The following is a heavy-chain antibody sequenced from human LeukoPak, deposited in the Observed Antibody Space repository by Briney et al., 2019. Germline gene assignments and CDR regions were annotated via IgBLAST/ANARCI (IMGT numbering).Heavy chain of an antibody. CDR1: GFTVSSNY. J-gene: IGHJ4*02. V-gene: IGHV3-53*01. CDR2: IYSGGST. Sequence: GGSLRLSCAASGFTVSSNYMSWVRQAPGKGLEWVSVIYSGGSTYYADSVKGRFTISRDNSKNTLYLQMNSLRAEDTAVYYCASGLKWAFLDYWGQGTLVTVSS. CDR3: ASGLKWAFLDY. D-gene: IGHD3/OR15-3a*01.